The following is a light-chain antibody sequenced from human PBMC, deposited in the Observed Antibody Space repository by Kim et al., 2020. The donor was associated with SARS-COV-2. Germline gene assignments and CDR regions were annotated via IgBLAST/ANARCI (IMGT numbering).Light chain of an antibody. V-gene: IGKV3-11*01. Sequence: LSPGERAALACRASQSVSSYLAWYQQKPGQAPRLLIYDASNRATGIPARFSGSGSGTDFTLTISSLEPEDFAVYYCQQRSNWPPYSFGQGTKLEI. J-gene: IGKJ2*03. CDR2: DAS. CDR1: QSVSSY. CDR3: QQRSNWPPYS.